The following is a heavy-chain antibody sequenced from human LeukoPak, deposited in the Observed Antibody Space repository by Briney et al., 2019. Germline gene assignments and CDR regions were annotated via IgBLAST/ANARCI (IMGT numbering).Heavy chain of an antibody. CDR3: AKDLADVDTAMGY. J-gene: IGHJ4*02. CDR2: ISYDGSNK. Sequence: GSLRLSCAASGFTFSSYGMHWVRQAPGKGLEWVAVISYDGSNKYYADSVKGRFTISRDNSKNTLYLQMNSLRAEDTAVYYCAKDLADVDTAMGYWGQGTLVTVSS. D-gene: IGHD5-18*01. V-gene: IGHV3-30*18. CDR1: GFTFSSYG.